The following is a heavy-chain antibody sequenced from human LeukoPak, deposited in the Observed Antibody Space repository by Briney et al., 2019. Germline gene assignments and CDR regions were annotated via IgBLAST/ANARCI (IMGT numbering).Heavy chain of an antibody. Sequence: GGSLRLSCAASGFTFSNAWMSWVRQAPGKGLEWVGRIKSKTDGGTTDYAAPVKGRFTISRDDSKNTLYLQMNSLKTEDTAMYYCTARGDTYYYDSSGYHESYFDYWGQGTLVTVSS. CDR2: IKSKTDGGTT. V-gene: IGHV3-15*01. J-gene: IGHJ4*02. CDR1: GFTFSNAW. CDR3: TARGDTYYYDSSGYHESYFDY. D-gene: IGHD3-22*01.